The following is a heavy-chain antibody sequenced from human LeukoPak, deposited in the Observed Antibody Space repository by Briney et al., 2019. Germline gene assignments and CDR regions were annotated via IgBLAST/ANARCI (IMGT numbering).Heavy chain of an antibody. CDR2: IIPIFGTA. CDR3: ARDLGPDFWSGYSYYYGMDV. Sequence: ASVKVSCKASGGTFSSYAISWVRQAPGQGLEWMGGIIPIFGTANYAQKFQGRVTITADESTSTAYMELSSLRSEDTAVYYCARDLGPDFWSGYSYYYGMDVWGQGTTVTVSS. D-gene: IGHD3-3*01. J-gene: IGHJ6*02. CDR1: GGTFSSYA. V-gene: IGHV1-69*13.